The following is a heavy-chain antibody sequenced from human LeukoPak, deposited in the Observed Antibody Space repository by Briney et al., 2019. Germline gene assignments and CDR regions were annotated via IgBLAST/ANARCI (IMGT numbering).Heavy chain of an antibody. CDR1: GGSISSYY. CDR3: ARLVDPMGDYYMDV. D-gene: IGHD1-26*01. V-gene: IGHV4-4*09. Sequence: PSETLSLICTVSGGSISSYYWSWIRQPPGKGLEWFGYIYTSGSTNFNPSLKSRVTISVDTSKNQFSLKLSSVTAADTAVYYCARLVDPMGDYYMDVWGKGTTVTVSS. J-gene: IGHJ6*03. CDR2: IYTSGST.